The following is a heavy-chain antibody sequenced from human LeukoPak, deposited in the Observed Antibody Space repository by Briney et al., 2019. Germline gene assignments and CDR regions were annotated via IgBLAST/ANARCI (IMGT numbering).Heavy chain of an antibody. D-gene: IGHD6-19*01. CDR3: AKVAVAGTFRYFDY. CDR1: GFTFSSYA. CDR2: ISYDGSNK. J-gene: IGHJ4*02. V-gene: IGHV3-30*04. Sequence: GGSLRLSCAASGFTFSSYAMHWVRQAPGKGLEWVAVISYDGSNKYYADSVKGRFTISRDNSKNTLYLQMNSLRAEDTAVYYCAKVAVAGTFRYFDYWGQGTLVTVSS.